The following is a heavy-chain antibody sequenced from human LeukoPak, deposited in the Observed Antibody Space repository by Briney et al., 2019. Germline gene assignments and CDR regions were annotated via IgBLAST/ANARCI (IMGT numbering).Heavy chain of an antibody. CDR2: ISSSSSYI. D-gene: IGHD3-10*01. V-gene: IGHV3-21*01. Sequence: GSLRLSCAASGFTFSSYSMNWVRQAPGKGLEWVSSISSSSSYIYYADSVKGRFTISRDNAKNSLYLQMNSLRAEDTAVYYCASEPLWFGAIDFYWGQGTLVTVSS. J-gene: IGHJ4*02. CDR1: GFTFSSYS. CDR3: ASEPLWFGAIDFY.